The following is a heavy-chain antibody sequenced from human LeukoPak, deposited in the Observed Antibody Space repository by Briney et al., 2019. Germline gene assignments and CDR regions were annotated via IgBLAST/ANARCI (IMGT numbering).Heavy chain of an antibody. CDR2: INHSGST. D-gene: IGHD6-19*01. J-gene: IGHJ3*02. CDR3: ARGSSSGWVGDAFDI. CDR1: GGSFSGYH. V-gene: IGHV4-34*01. Sequence: PSETLSLTCAVYGGSFSGYHWSWIRQPPGKGLEWIGEINHSGSTNYNPSLKSRVTISVDTSNNQFSLKLSSVTAADTAVYYCARGSSSGWVGDAFDIWGQGTMVTVSS.